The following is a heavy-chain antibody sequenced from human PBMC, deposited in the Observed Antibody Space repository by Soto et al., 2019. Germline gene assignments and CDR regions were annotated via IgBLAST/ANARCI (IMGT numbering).Heavy chain of an antibody. D-gene: IGHD5-18*01. V-gene: IGHV4-31*03. CDR3: AREGRGYSYGQFDY. CDR2: IYYSGST. Sequence: SETLSLTCTVSGGSISSGGYYWSWIRQHPGKGLEWIGYIYYSGSTYYNPSLKSRVTISVDTSKNQFSLKLSSVTAADTAVYYCAREGRGYSYGQFDYWGQGTLVTVSS. CDR1: GGSISSGGYY. J-gene: IGHJ4*02.